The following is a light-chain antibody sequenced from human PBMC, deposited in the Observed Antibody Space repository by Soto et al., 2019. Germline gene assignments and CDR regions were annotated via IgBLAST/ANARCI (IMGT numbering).Light chain of an antibody. V-gene: IGLV2-8*01. CDR3: SSCAGSNNTYV. CDR2: EVS. J-gene: IGLJ1*01. Sequence: QSVLTQPPSASGSPGQSVTISCTGTSSDVGGCKFVSWYQQYPGKAPKLIIYEVSKRPSGVPDRFSGFKSGNTASLTVSGLRAEDEADYYCSSCAGSNNTYVFGTGTKLTVL. CDR1: SSDVGGCKF.